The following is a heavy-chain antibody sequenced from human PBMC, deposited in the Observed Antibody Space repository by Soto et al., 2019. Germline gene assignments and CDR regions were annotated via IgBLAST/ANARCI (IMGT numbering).Heavy chain of an antibody. CDR3: ARSEATGLDY. Sequence: SETLSLTCAVSGGSISSGGYSWSWIRQPPGKGLEWIGYIYHSGSTYYNPSLKGRVTISVDKSKNHFSLKLSSVTAADTAVYYCARSEATGLDYWGQGTLVTVSS. V-gene: IGHV4-30-2*01. D-gene: IGHD1-26*01. CDR2: IYHSGST. CDR1: GGSISSGGYS. J-gene: IGHJ4*02.